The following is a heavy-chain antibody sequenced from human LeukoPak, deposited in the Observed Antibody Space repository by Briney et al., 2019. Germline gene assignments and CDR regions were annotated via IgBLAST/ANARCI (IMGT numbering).Heavy chain of an antibody. D-gene: IGHD3-3*01. J-gene: IGHJ6*03. CDR2: IYYSGST. CDR3: ARLPRGYDFWSGYYGDYYMDV. Sequence: SETLSLTCTVSGGSISSSSYYWGCIRQPPGKGLEWIGSIYYSGSTYYNPSLKSQVTISVDTSKNQFSLKLSSVTAADTAVYYCARLPRGYDFWSGYYGDYYMDVWGKGTTVTVSS. CDR1: GGSISSSSYY. V-gene: IGHV4-39*01.